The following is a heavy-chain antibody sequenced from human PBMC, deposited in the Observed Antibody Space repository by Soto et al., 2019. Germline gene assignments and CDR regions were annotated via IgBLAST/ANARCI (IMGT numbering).Heavy chain of an antibody. CDR3: ARDGPFISVAAPAFQYAMDV. Sequence: DVRLVESGGGLVQPGGSLRLSCAASSFTFSSYWLSWVRQAPGKGLEWVATIKQDGSENYYVDSVKGRFTISRDNAKNSLYLQMSSLGADDTAVYYCARDGPFISVAAPAFQYAMDVWGQGTTVTV. CDR2: IKQDGSEN. J-gene: IGHJ6*02. CDR1: SFTFSSYW. V-gene: IGHV3-7*03. D-gene: IGHD6-19*01.